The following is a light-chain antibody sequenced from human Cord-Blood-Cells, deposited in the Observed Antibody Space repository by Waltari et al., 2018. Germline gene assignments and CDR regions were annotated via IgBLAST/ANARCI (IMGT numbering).Light chain of an antibody. Sequence: DIKMTQSPSSLSASLGARVTITCRASQSISSYLNWYQQKPGKAPKLLIYAASSLQSGVPSRFSGSGSGTDFTLTISSLQPEDFATYYCQQSYSTPLTFGGGTKVEIK. CDR3: QQSYSTPLT. V-gene: IGKV1-39*01. CDR1: QSISSY. CDR2: AAS. J-gene: IGKJ4*01.